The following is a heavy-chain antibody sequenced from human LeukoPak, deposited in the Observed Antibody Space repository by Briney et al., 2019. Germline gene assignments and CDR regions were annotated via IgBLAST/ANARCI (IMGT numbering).Heavy chain of an antibody. CDR3: ARDFYDGFALDY. V-gene: IGHV3-21*03. Sequence: PGESLRLSCAASGFAFNTYSMNWVRQAPGKGLEWVSFIFSSSTYIYYTDSVKGRFTISRDNARNSLYLQMDNLRAEDTGVYYCARDFYDGFALDYWGQGTLVTVSS. J-gene: IGHJ4*02. CDR2: IFSSSTYI. CDR1: GFAFNTYS. D-gene: IGHD2/OR15-2a*01.